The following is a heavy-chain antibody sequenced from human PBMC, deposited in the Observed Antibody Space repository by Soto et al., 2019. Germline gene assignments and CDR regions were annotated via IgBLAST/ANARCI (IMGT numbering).Heavy chain of an antibody. J-gene: IGHJ5*02. CDR3: ARDVTTSGRHPPEST. D-gene: IGHD6-19*01. V-gene: IGHV4-61*01. Sequence: QVQLQESGPGLVKPSETLSLTCTVSGGSVSSGNYYWSWLRQSPVKGLEWIGYICYSGSTNYNPALKSRVSTSVDTSKNQFSLALPSVTAADTAVYYCARDVTTSGRHPPESTWGQGTLVTVS. CDR1: GGSVSSGNYY. CDR2: ICYSGST.